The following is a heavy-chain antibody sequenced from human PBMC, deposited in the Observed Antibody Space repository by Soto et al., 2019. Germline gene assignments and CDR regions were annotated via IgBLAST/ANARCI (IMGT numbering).Heavy chain of an antibody. Sequence: TSETLSLTXTVSGGSVSSGSYYWSWIRQPPGKGLEWIGYIYYSGSTNYNPSLKSRVTISVDTSKNQFSLKLSSVTAADTAVYYCARDRRQRTYYDILTGFYYYGMDVWGQGTTVTVSS. CDR1: GGSVSSGSYY. J-gene: IGHJ6*02. CDR3: ARDRRQRTYYDILTGFYYYGMDV. CDR2: IYYSGST. V-gene: IGHV4-61*01. D-gene: IGHD3-9*01.